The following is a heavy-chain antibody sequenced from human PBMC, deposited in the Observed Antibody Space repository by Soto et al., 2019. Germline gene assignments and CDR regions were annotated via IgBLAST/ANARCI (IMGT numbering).Heavy chain of an antibody. V-gene: IGHV1-18*01. J-gene: IGHJ3*01. CDR1: GYTFTSYG. CDR3: ARTRAEYIVVVVAADDAFSV. Sequence: ASVKVSCKASGYTFTSYGISWVRQAPGQGLEWMGWISAYNGNTNYAQKLQGRVTMTTDTSTSTACMGLVSLSSEVTAVYYCARTRAEYIVVVVAADDAFSVWGQGTMVTV. D-gene: IGHD2-15*01. CDR2: ISAYNGNT.